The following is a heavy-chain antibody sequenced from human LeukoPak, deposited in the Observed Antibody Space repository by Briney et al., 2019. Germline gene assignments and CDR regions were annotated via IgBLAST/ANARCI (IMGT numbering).Heavy chain of an antibody. Sequence: PGGSLRLSCAASEFSVGSNYMTWVRQAPGKGLEWVSALSGGGGSTYYADSVKGRFTISRDNSKNTLYLQMNSLRAEDTAVYYCAKDRNFYDSSGYYYGDYWGQGTLVTVPS. V-gene: IGHV3-23*01. D-gene: IGHD3-22*01. CDR3: AKDRNFYDSSGYYYGDY. CDR2: LSGGGGST. J-gene: IGHJ4*02. CDR1: EFSVGSNY.